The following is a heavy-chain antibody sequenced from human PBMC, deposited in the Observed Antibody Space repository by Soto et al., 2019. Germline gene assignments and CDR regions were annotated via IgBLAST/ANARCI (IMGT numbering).Heavy chain of an antibody. J-gene: IGHJ6*02. D-gene: IGHD1-26*01. Sequence: EAQLLESGGGLVQPGGSLRLSCAASGFTFSSYAMSWARQAPGKGLEWVSGISGSGGSTYYADSVKGRFTISRDNSKNTLYRQMNSLRAEDTAVYYCAKGLSGSPTTRGMGVWGQGTTVIVSS. CDR2: ISGSGGST. V-gene: IGHV3-23*01. CDR1: GFTFSSYA. CDR3: AKGLSGSPTTRGMGV.